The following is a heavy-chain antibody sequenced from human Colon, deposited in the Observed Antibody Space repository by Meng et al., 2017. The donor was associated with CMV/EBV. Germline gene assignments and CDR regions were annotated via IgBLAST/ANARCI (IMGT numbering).Heavy chain of an antibody. D-gene: IGHD3-16*01. J-gene: IGHJ5*02. CDR1: CVILIDYY. Sequence: VQVVQSGGVLVHLGGSLILSCAASCVILIDYYMTWTREAPGKGLEWVSYISPTGSDTNYADSVRGRFTISRDNAKNSLFLQMSSLTAEDTAVYYCVKGHTMINPWGQGTLVTVSS. V-gene: IGHV3-11*05. CDR3: VKGHTMINP. CDR2: ISPTGSDT.